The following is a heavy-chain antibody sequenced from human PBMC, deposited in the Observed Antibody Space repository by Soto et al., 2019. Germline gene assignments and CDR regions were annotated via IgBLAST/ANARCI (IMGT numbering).Heavy chain of an antibody. Sequence: GGSLGLSCATSGVTFNSNGMQWVRQAPGKGLEWVAFIWYDGSNQYYTDSVKGRFTISRDDSTNTLFLQMNSLRADDTGVYYCAREGFRGVMSYYGMDVWGQG. V-gene: IGHV3-33*02. CDR1: GVTFNSNG. CDR2: IWYDGSNQ. D-gene: IGHD3-16*01. CDR3: AREGFRGVMSYYGMDV. J-gene: IGHJ6*02.